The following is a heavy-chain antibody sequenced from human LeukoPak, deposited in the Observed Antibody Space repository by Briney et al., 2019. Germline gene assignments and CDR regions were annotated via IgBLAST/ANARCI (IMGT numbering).Heavy chain of an antibody. CDR3: ARDLRGEAGEYYFDY. Sequence: ASVKVSCKASGYTFTSYYMHWVRQAPGQGLEWTGIINPSGVSTSYAQNFQGRVTMTRDTSTGTVYMELSSLRSEDTAVYYCARDLRGEAGEYYFDYWGQGTLVTVSS. J-gene: IGHJ4*02. CDR2: INPSGVST. CDR1: GYTFTSYY. D-gene: IGHD3-10*01. V-gene: IGHV1-46*01.